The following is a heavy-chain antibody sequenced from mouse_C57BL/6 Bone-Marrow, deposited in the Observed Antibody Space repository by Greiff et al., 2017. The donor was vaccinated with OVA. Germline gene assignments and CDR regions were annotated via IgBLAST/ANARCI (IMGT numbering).Heavy chain of an antibody. V-gene: IGHV5-15*01. CDR1: GFTFSDYG. D-gene: IGHD4-1*01. CDR2: ISNLAYSI. CDR3: ARLTGTGIDY. Sequence: EVNLVESGGGLVQPGGSLKLSCAASGFTFSDYGMAWVRQAPRKGPEWVAFISNLAYSIYYADTVTGRFTISRENAKNTLYLEMSSLRSEDTAMYYCARLTGTGIDYWGQGTTLTVSS. J-gene: IGHJ2*01.